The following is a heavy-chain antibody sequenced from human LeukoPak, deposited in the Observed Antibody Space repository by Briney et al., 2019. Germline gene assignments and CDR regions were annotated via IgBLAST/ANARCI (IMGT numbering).Heavy chain of an antibody. D-gene: IGHD6-6*01. V-gene: IGHV3-48*03. CDR3: AKGSAYSSSSNIDY. CDR2: ISGRGSTI. CDR1: GFTFSSYG. J-gene: IGHJ4*02. Sequence: PGGSLRLSCAASGFTFSSYGVNWVRQAPGKGLEWVSYISGRGSTIYYADSVKGRFTISRDNAKNSLFLQMNSLRAEDTAVYHCAKGSAYSSSSNIDYWGQGTLVTISS.